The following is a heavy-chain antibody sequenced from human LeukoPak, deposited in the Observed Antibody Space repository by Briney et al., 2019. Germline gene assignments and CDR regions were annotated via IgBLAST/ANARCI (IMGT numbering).Heavy chain of an antibody. D-gene: IGHD3-9*01. Sequence: SETLSLTCAVYGGSFSGYYWSWIRQPPGKGLEWIGEINHSGSTNYNPSLKSRVTISVDTSKNQFSLKLSSVTAADTAVYYCARPLDYDILTGYSRYYYYYYMDVWGKGTTVTVSS. CDR3: ARPLDYDILTGYSRYYYYYYMDV. CDR2: INHSGST. CDR1: GGSFSGYY. J-gene: IGHJ6*03. V-gene: IGHV4-34*01.